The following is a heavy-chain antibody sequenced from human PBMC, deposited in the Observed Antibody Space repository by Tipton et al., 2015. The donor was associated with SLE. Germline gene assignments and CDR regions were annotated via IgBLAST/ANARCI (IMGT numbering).Heavy chain of an antibody. CDR3: ARGVAHYYDSGSFDI. J-gene: IGHJ3*02. V-gene: IGHV4-34*01. CDR1: RGSFSGYS. D-gene: IGHD3-22*01. Sequence: TLSLTCAVYRGSFSGYSWTWIRQSPGRGLEWIGEFNHTGSTNYNPSLKSRVTISVATSKNQLSLKLSSVTAADTAVYYCARGVAHYYDSGSFDIWGQGTMVTVSS. CDR2: FNHTGST.